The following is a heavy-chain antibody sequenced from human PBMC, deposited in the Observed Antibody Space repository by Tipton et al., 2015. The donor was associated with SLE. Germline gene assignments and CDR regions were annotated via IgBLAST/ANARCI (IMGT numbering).Heavy chain of an antibody. V-gene: IGHV3-30*02. CDR2: IRYDGSNK. Sequence: SGFTFSSYGMHWVRQAPGKGLEWVAFIRYDGSNKYYADSVKGRFTISRDNSKNTLYLQMNSLRAEDTAVYYCARNMGSGWSDAFDIWGQGTMVTVSS. D-gene: IGHD6-19*01. CDR1: GFTFSSYG. J-gene: IGHJ3*02. CDR3: ARNMGSGWSDAFDI.